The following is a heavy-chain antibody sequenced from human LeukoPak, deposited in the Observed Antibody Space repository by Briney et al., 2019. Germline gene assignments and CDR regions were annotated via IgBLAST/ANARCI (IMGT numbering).Heavy chain of an antibody. Sequence: SETLSLTCAVSGGSISSGSYYWSWIRQPAGKGLEWIVRVYTSGSTNYSPSLKSRITISLDTSKNDFSLRLTSVTAADTAVYYCARAYASGSYFVNWGQGTLVTVSS. J-gene: IGHJ1*01. V-gene: IGHV4-61*02. CDR3: ARAYASGSYFVN. CDR2: VYTSGST. D-gene: IGHD3-10*01. CDR1: GGSISSGSYY.